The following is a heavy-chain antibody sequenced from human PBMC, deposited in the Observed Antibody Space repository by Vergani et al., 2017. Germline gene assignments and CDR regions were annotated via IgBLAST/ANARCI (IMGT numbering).Heavy chain of an antibody. V-gene: IGHV4-31*03. J-gene: IGHJ6*03. CDR3: ARGVYDSSGYYYFAHYYMDV. D-gene: IGHD3-22*01. CDR2: IYYSGST. CDR1: GGSVSSGSYY. Sequence: QVQLQESGPGLVKPSETLSLTCTVSGGSVSSGSYYWSWIRQPPGKGLEWIGYIYYSGSTYYNPSLKSRVTISVDTSKNQFSLKLSSVTAADTAVYYCARGVYDSSGYYYFAHYYMDVWGKGP.